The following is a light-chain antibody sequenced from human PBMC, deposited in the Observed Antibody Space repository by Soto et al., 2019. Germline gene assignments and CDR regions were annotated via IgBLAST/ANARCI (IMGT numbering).Light chain of an antibody. CDR2: WAS. J-gene: IGKJ1*01. CDR3: QQYYSTPAWR. V-gene: IGKV4-1*01. Sequence: DIVMTQSPDSLAVSLGERATINCKSSQSVLYSSNNKNYLAWYQQKPGQPPKLLIYWASTRESGVPDRFSGSGSGTDFTLTISSLRAEDVAVYYGQQYYSTPAWRFGQGTKVEIK. CDR1: QSVLYSSNNKNY.